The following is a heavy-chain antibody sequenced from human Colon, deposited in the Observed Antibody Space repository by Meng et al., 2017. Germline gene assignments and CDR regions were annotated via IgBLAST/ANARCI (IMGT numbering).Heavy chain of an antibody. CDR3: AKVEDNSGLY. CDR2: INPNTGDT. J-gene: IGHJ4*02. D-gene: IGHD3-22*01. V-gene: IGHV1-2*06. Sequence: QVHLVQSGAEVRTPGASLRVSCQASGYSFTVYYIHWVRQAPGQGLEWMGRINPNTGDTKYAQKFDGRVTMTRDKSIDTAYLDLSRLRADDTAVYYCAKVEDNSGLYWGQGTLVTVSS. CDR1: GYSFTVYY.